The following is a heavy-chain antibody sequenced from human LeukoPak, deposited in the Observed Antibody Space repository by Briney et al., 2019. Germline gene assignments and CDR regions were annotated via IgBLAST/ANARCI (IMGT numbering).Heavy chain of an antibody. J-gene: IGHJ3*02. V-gene: IGHV4-61*01. CDR3: TRSTNLEALDI. Sequence: SETLSLTCTVSGGSVSSGSYYWSWIRQPPGKELEWIGYIYYNGSTNSNPSLKSRVTISVDTSKSQFSLKLRSVTTADTALYYCTRSTNLEALDIWGQGTMVTVSS. CDR2: IYYNGST. CDR1: GGSVSSGSYY. D-gene: IGHD2-8*01.